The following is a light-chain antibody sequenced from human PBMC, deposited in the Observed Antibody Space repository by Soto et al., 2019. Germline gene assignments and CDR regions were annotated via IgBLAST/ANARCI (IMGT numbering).Light chain of an antibody. CDR2: AAS. V-gene: IGKV1-8*01. Sequence: AVLMTQSPSSLSASTGDRVTITCRASQGISSYLAWYHQKPGKAPKLLIYAASTLQSGVPSRFSGSGSGTDFTLTISGLQSEDFATYYCQQYYSYPRTFCQGTKV. CDR3: QQYYSYPRT. J-gene: IGKJ1*01. CDR1: QGISSY.